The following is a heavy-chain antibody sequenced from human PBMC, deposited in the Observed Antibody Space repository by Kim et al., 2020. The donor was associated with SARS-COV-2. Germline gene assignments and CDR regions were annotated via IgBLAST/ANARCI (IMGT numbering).Heavy chain of an antibody. J-gene: IGHJ4*03. CDR1: GFTFSNYG. V-gene: IGHV3-30*18. Sequence: GGSLRLSCAASGFTFSNYGMHWVRQAPGKGLEWVAVISYDGNDKYYADSVKGRLTISRDNSRNTLYLQMNSLRAEDTAVYYCAKDRGAKDYYYSSAYHNWGQGTLVTVSS. CDR3: AKDRGAKDYYYSSAYHN. D-gene: IGHD3-22*01. CDR2: ISYDGNDK.